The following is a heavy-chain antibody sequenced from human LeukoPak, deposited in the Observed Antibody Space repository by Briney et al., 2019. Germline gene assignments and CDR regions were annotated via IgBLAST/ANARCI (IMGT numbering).Heavy chain of an antibody. J-gene: IGHJ4*02. CDR1: GFTFSSYW. D-gene: IGHD3-10*01. Sequence: PGGSLRLSCAAFGFTFSSYWMSWVRQAPGKGLEWVANIKQDGSDKFYVDSVKGRFTISRDNAKNSLYLQMNSLRAEDTAVYYCATGPQWFGELFCDYWGQGTLVSVSS. CDR3: ATGPQWFGELFCDY. CDR2: IKQDGSDK. V-gene: IGHV3-7*01.